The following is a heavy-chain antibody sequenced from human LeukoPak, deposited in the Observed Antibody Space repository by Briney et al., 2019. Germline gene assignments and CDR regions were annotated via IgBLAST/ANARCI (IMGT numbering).Heavy chain of an antibody. Sequence: SETLSLTCTVSGGSISSSSYYWGWIRQPPGKGLEWIGSIYYSGSTYYNPSLKSRVTISVDTSKNQFSLKLSSVTAADTAVYYYARGVVGITMVRGVIMVDYWGQGTLVTVSS. CDR2: IYYSGST. J-gene: IGHJ4*02. D-gene: IGHD3-10*01. CDR3: ARGVVGITMVRGVIMVDY. V-gene: IGHV4-39*07. CDR1: GGSISSSSYY.